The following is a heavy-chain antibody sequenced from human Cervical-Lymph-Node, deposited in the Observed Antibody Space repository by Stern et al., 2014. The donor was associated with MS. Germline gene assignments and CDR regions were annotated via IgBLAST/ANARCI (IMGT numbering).Heavy chain of an antibody. D-gene: IGHD3-22*01. V-gene: IGHV3-30*18. CDR1: GFTFRSYA. CDR3: AKDRAMIDVLTTNRRRYGLDV. Sequence: EQLVQSGGGVVQPGRSLRLSCAASGFTFRSYAMHWVRPAPGKGLEWVSVVSYDGTFKYYADSVKVRFSISRDNIKNTLYLQMNSLRTEDTALYYCAKDRAMIDVLTTNRRRYGLDVWCPGTTVTVSS. J-gene: IGHJ6*02. CDR2: VSYDGTFK.